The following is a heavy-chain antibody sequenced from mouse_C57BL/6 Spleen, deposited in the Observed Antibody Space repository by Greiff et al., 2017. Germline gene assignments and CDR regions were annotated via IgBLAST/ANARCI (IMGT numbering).Heavy chain of an antibody. CDR1: GFNFSSYG. CDR3: ARHDSMVTTLDY. J-gene: IGHJ2*02. D-gene: IGHD2-2*01. Sequence: EVMLVESGGDLVKPGGSLKLSCAASGFNFSSYGMSWVRQTPDKRLEWVATISSGGSYTYYPYSVKGRFTISRDNAKNTLYLQMSSLKSEDTAMYYCARHDSMVTTLDYWGQGTSLTVSS. V-gene: IGHV5-6*01. CDR2: ISSGGSYT.